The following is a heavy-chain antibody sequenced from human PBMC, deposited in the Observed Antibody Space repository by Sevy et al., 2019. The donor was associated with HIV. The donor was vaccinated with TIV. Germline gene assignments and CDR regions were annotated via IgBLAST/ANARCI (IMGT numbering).Heavy chain of an antibody. J-gene: IGHJ6*02. V-gene: IGHV3-30-3*01. CDR1: GFTFSNYA. Sequence: GGSLRLSCAASGFTFSNYATHWVRQAPGKGLEWVAVISYDGSNKYYADSVRGRFTISRDSSKNTLYLQMNSLRPEDTAVYYCARDLEVYGGWEQTSQGMDVWGQGTTVTVSS. D-gene: IGHD1-26*01. CDR3: ARDLEVYGGWEQTSQGMDV. CDR2: ISYDGSNK.